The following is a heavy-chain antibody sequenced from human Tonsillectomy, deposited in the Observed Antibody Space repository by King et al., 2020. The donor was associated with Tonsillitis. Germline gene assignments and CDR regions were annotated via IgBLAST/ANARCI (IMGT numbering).Heavy chain of an antibody. Sequence: VQLVESGGGLVKPGGSLRLSCAASGFTFSTYTMNWVRQAPGKGLEWVSSISRSTTHTYYADSVRGRFTISRDNAKKSLYLQLNSLRAEDTAVYYCATWEVFDIWGQGTMVTVSS. CDR2: ISRSTTHT. J-gene: IGHJ3*02. D-gene: IGHD1-26*01. CDR3: ATWEVFDI. CDR1: GFTFSTYT. V-gene: IGHV3-21*01.